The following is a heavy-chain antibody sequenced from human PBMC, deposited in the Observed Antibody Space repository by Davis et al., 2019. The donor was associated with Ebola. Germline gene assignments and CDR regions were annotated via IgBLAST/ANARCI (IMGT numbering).Heavy chain of an antibody. CDR3: AGGYSSSWYDY. J-gene: IGHJ4*02. Sequence: MPGGSLRLSCTVSGGSISSYYWGWIRQPPGKGLEWIGEINHSGSTNYNPSLKSRVTISVDTSKNQFSLKLSSVTAADTAVYYCAGGYSSSWYDYWGQGTLVTVSS. V-gene: IGHV4-34*01. CDR1: GGSISSYY. CDR2: INHSGST. D-gene: IGHD6-13*01.